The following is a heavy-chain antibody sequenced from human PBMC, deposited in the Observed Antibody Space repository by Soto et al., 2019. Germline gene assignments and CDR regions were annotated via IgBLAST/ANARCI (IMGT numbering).Heavy chain of an antibody. Sequence: SETLSLTCTVSGGSMSNYYWNWFRQPPGGGLQWIGRTRNSGNTVYNPALNCRLTVSLDTSRHQLSLKLTSVNAADTAVYYCAGRQEEAVTASEGNWFDPWGQGTLVTVSS. J-gene: IGHJ5*02. D-gene: IGHD2-21*02. V-gene: IGHV4-59*01. CDR1: GGSMSNYY. CDR2: TRNSGNT. CDR3: AGRQEEAVTASEGNWFDP.